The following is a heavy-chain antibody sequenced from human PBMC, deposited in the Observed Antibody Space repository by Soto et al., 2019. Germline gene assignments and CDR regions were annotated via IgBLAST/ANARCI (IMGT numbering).Heavy chain of an antibody. D-gene: IGHD3-10*02. CDR2: IKSKTDGGTT. CDR1: GFTFSNAW. J-gene: IGHJ4*02. V-gene: IGHV3-15*07. CDR3: TTPQRRLDYVRDY. Sequence: GGSLRLSCAASGFTFSNAWMNWVRQAPGKGLEWVGRIKSKTDGGTTDYAAPVKGRFTISREDSKNTLYLQMNSLKTEDTAVYYCTTPQRRLDYVRDYWGQGTLVTVSS.